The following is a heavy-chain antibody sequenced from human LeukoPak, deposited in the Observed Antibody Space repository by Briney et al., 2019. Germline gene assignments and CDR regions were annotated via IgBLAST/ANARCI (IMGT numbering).Heavy chain of an antibody. Sequence: PGGSLRLSCAASGFTFSSYWMSWVRQAPGKGLEWVANIKQDGSEKYYVDSVKGRFTISRDNAKNSLYLQMNSLRPEDTAVYYCARDFGFYDILTGYSSSIDYWGQGTLVTVSS. D-gene: IGHD3-9*01. CDR2: IKQDGSEK. CDR3: ARDFGFYDILTGYSSSIDY. V-gene: IGHV3-7*01. J-gene: IGHJ4*02. CDR1: GFTFSSYW.